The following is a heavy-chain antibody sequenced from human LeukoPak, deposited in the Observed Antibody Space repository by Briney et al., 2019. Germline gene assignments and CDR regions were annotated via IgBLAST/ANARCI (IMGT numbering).Heavy chain of an antibody. V-gene: IGHV4-61*01. CDR1: GGSVSSGSYY. CDR3: ARGVFGRFDP. Sequence: SETLSLTCTVSGGSVSSGSYYWSWIRQPPGKGLEWIGYIYYSGSTNYNPSLESRVTISLDTSKNQFFLNLNSVTAAGTAAYYCARGVFGRFDPWGQGTLVTVPS. CDR2: IYYSGST. J-gene: IGHJ5*02. D-gene: IGHD3-10*01.